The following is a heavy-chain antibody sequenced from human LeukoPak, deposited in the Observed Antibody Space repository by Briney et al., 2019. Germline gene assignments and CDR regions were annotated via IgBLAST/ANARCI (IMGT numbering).Heavy chain of an antibody. V-gene: IGHV4-59*08. J-gene: IGHJ4*02. CDR3: ARHVGDTYYFDY. CDR2: IYYSGST. Sequence: PSETLSLTCTVSGGSISSYHWSWIRQPPGKGLEWIGYIYYSGSTNYNPSLKSRVTISVDTSKNQFSLKLSSVTAADTAVYYCARHVGDTYYFDYWGRGTLVTVSS. D-gene: IGHD2-15*01. CDR1: GGSISSYH.